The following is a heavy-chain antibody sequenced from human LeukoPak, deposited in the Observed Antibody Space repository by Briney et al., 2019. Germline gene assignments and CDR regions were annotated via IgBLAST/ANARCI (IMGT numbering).Heavy chain of an antibody. CDR2: ISSSSSYI. D-gene: IGHD6-13*01. V-gene: IGHV3-21*01. J-gene: IGHJ4*02. Sequence: VGSLRLSCAASGFTFSSYSMYWVHQAPGKGLEWVSSISSSSSYIYYADSVKGRFTISRDNAKNSLYLQMNSLRAEDTAVYYCARGAFAGGYFDYWGQGTLVTVSS. CDR1: GFTFSSYS. CDR3: ARGAFAGGYFDY.